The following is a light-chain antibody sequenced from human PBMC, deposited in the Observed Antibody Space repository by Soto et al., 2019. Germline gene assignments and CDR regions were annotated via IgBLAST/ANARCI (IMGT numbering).Light chain of an antibody. V-gene: IGKV3-20*01. CDR3: QQYASSLT. Sequence: EIVLTQSPGSLSLSLGDRATLSCRASQSVDSAFFAWYQQKPGQPPRLLMYGASRRATGIPDRFSGSGSGTDFTLTISRLEPEDFAVYYCQQYASSLTFGQGTKVEI. J-gene: IGKJ1*01. CDR1: QSVDSAF. CDR2: GAS.